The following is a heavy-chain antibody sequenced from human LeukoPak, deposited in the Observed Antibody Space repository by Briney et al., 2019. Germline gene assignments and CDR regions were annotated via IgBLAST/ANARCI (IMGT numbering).Heavy chain of an antibody. CDR2: ISSSSSTI. Sequence: GGSLRLSCAASGFTFSSYSMNWVRQAPGKGLEWVSYISSSSSTIYYADSVKGRFTISRDNSKNTLYLQMNSLRAEDTAVYYCARDLGGIYAMDVWGQGTTVTVS. D-gene: IGHD3-16*01. CDR3: ARDLGGIYAMDV. J-gene: IGHJ6*02. CDR1: GFTFSSYS. V-gene: IGHV3-48*01.